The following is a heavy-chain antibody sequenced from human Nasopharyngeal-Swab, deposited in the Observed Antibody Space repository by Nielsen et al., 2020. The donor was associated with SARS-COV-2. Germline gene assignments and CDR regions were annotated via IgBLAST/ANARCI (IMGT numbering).Heavy chain of an antibody. V-gene: IGHV3-43*02. CDR3: AKAHCSSTSCYHRGGPMDV. CDR2: ISGDGGST. D-gene: IGHD2-2*01. Sequence: WIRQPPGKGLEWVSLISGDGGSTYYADSVKGRFTISRDNSKNSLYLQMNSLRTKDTALYYCAKAHCSSTSCYHRGGPMDVWGKGTTVTVSS. J-gene: IGHJ6*03.